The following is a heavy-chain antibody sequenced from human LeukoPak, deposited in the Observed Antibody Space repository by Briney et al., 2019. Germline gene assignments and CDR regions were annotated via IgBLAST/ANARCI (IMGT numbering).Heavy chain of an antibody. CDR3: TRDRGAYNLYDY. CDR2: IRSKAYGETA. CDR1: GFTFGDYA. Sequence: GGSLRLSCTASGFTFGDYAMSWIRQAPGKGLEWVGFIRSKAYGETADYAASVKGRFTISRDDSKAIAYLQMNSLKTEDTAVYHCTRDRGAYNLYDYWGQGTLATVSS. J-gene: IGHJ4*02. V-gene: IGHV3-49*03. D-gene: IGHD1-1*01.